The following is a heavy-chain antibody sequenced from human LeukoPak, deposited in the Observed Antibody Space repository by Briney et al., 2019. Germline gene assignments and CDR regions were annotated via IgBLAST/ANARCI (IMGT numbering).Heavy chain of an antibody. J-gene: IGHJ3*02. CDR2: IYTSGST. D-gene: IGHD3-9*01. Sequence: SETLSLTCTVSGGSISSYYWSWIRQPAGKGLEWIGRIYTSGSTNYNPPLKSRVTMSVDTSKNQFSLKLSSVTAADTAVYYCARVKFDILTGYWIDAFDIWGQGTMVTVSS. V-gene: IGHV4-4*07. CDR1: GGSISSYY. CDR3: ARVKFDILTGYWIDAFDI.